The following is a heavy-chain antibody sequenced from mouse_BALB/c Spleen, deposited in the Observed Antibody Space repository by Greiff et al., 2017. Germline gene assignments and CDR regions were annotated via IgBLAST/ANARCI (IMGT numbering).Heavy chain of an antibody. V-gene: IGHV1S16*01. J-gene: IGHJ3*01. Sequence: QVQLQQPGAELVKPGASVKLSCKASGYTFTSYWMHWVKQRPGQGLEWIGEINPSNGGTNYNEKFKRKATLTVDKSSSTAYMQLSSLTSEDSAVYYCTIERDYDEPYWGQGTLVTVSA. CDR2: INPSNGGT. CDR3: TIERDYDEPY. CDR1: GYTFTSYW. D-gene: IGHD2-4*01.